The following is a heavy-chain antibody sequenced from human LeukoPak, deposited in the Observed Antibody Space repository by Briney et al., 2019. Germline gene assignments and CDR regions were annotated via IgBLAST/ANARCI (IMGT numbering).Heavy chain of an antibody. CDR2: VYYSGIT. J-gene: IGHJ4*02. V-gene: IGHV4-61*01. CDR1: DGSISSSSYY. CDR3: ARENPIAAYPFDY. Sequence: SETLSLTCTVSDGSISSSSYYWDWIRQPPGKGLEWIGYVYYSGITNHNPSLKSRVTMSVDTSKNQFSLKLSSVTAADTAVYYCARENPIAAYPFDYWGQGALVTVFS. D-gene: IGHD6-6*01.